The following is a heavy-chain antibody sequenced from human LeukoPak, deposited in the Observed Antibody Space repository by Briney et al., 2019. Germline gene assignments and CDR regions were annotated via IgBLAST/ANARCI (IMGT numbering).Heavy chain of an antibody. J-gene: IGHJ5*02. CDR3: EKDPREVPDHTWFAP. D-gene: IGHD1-26*01. Sequence: QSGGSLRLSCAASGFTFSSYAMSWVRQAPGKGLEWVSAISGSGGSTYYADSVKGRFTISRDNSKNTLYLQMNSLRAEDTAVYYCEKDPREVPDHTWFAPWGQGTLVTVSS. V-gene: IGHV3-23*01. CDR2: ISGSGGST. CDR1: GFTFSSYA.